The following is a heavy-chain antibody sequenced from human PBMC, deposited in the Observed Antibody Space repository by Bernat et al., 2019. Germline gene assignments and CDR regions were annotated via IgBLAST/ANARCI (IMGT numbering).Heavy chain of an antibody. CDR1: GFTFSSYA. J-gene: IGHJ5*02. Sequence: EVQLLESGGGLVQPGGSLRLSCAASGFTFSSYAMSWVRQAPGKGLEWVSAISGSGGSTYYADSVKGRFTISRDNSKNTLYLQMNSLRAEDTAVYYCARNTLKRLGYCSSTSCYGGWFDPWGQGTLVTVSS. V-gene: IGHV3-23*01. CDR3: ARNTLKRLGYCSSTSCYGGWFDP. CDR2: ISGSGGST. D-gene: IGHD2-2*01.